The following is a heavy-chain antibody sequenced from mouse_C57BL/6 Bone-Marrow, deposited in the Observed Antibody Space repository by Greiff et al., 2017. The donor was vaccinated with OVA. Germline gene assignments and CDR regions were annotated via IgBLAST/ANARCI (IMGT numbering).Heavy chain of an antibody. CDR2: FHPYNDDT. CDR1: GYTFTTYP. D-gene: IGHD2-4*01. J-gene: IGHJ4*01. Sequence: QVQLKQSGAELVKPGASVKMSCKASGYTFTTYPIEWMKQNHGKSLEWIGNFHPYNDDTKYNEKFKGKATLTVEKSSSRVYLELSRLTADDSAVYYCARALDYDHYAMDYWGQGTSVTVSS. V-gene: IGHV1-47*01. CDR3: ARALDYDHYAMDY.